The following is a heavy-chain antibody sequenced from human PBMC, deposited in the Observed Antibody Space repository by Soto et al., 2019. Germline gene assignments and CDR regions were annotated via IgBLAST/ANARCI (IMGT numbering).Heavy chain of an antibody. Sequence: GASVKVSCKASGYTFTSAAMHWLRQASGQRPEWMGWINAGNGNTKYSQKFQGRVTITRDISASTVYMEMSSLRSEDTAVYFCARVTDYFDTIGYYREYFKHLGQGTPGTVSS. CDR1: GYTFTSAA. CDR2: INAGNGNT. D-gene: IGHD3-22*01. J-gene: IGHJ1*01. CDR3: ARVTDYFDTIGYYREYFKH. V-gene: IGHV1-3*01.